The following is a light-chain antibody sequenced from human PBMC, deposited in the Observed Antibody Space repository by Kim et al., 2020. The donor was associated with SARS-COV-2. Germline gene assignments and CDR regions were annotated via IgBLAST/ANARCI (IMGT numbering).Light chain of an antibody. CDR1: SLRSYY. J-gene: IGLJ2*01. V-gene: IGLV3-19*01. CDR3: NSRDSNDNVV. Sequence: SSELTQDPAVSVAVGQTVSITCQGDSLRSYYATWYQQKPGQAPILVIYGKNNRPSGIPDRFSGSSSGNTASLTITGTQAGDEADYYCNSRDSNDNVVFGGGTKVTVL. CDR2: GKN.